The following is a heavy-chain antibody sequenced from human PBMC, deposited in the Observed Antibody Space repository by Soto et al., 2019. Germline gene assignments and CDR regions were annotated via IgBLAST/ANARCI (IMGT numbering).Heavy chain of an antibody. CDR1: GVSITNSDYY. CDR3: ATVRVRMTSIVFYFDS. V-gene: IGHV4-61*05. D-gene: IGHD2-15*01. Sequence: SETLSLTWSVSGVSITNSDYYWCWILQPPGTGLECVGYIFHTGSANYKSSLKGRVTFSVDTSNNQFSLNLKSVTAADTAVYYCATVRVRMTSIVFYFDSWGQEVWSPSP. CDR2: IFHTGSA. J-gene: IGHJ4*01.